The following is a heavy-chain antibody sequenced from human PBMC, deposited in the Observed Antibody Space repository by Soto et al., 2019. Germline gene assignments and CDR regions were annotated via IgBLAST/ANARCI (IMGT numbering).Heavy chain of an antibody. D-gene: IGHD1-1*01. CDR2: IKQDGSDK. V-gene: IGHV3-7*03. CDR3: ARDVQLQSFDY. CDR1: GFTFSSYW. Sequence: GGSLRLSWAASGFTFSSYWMIWVRQAPGKGLEWVANIKQDGSDKYYADSVKGRFTISRDNAKNSLYLQMNSLRAEDTAVYYCARDVQLQSFDYWGQGTLVTVSS. J-gene: IGHJ4*02.